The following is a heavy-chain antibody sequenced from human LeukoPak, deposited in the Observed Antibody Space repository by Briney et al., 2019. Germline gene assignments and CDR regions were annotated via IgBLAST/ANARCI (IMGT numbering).Heavy chain of an antibody. D-gene: IGHD3-10*01. CDR3: ARGLLWFGAYYFDY. J-gene: IGHJ4*02. CDR1: GYTFTSYD. Sequence: ASVKVSCKASGYTFTSYDINWVRQATGQGLEWMGWMNPNSGNTGYAQKFQGRVTMTRNTSISTAYMELSSLRSEDTAVYYCARGLLWFGAYYFDYWGQGTLVTVSS. CDR2: MNPNSGNT. V-gene: IGHV1-8*01.